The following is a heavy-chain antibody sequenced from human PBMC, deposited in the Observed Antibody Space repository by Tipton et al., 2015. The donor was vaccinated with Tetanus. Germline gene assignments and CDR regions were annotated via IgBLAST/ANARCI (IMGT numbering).Heavy chain of an antibody. V-gene: IGHV5-51*01. J-gene: IGHJ4*02. CDR1: GYNFTIYY. CDR2: IYPADSNT. Sequence: QLVQSGAEVKKPGESLQISCKGSGYNFTIYYIGWVRQMPGKGLEWMGIIYPADSNTIYSPSFQGQVTISADRSTNTAYLQWSSQQASDTAIYYCARRRTTTALANYFDSWGQGTQVTVSS. CDR3: ARRRTTTALANYFDS. D-gene: IGHD1-1*01.